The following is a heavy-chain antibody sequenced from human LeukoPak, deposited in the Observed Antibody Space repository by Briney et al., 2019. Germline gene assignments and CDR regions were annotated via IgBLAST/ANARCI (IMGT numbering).Heavy chain of an antibody. J-gene: IGHJ4*02. V-gene: IGHV4-4*09. CDR3: ARHRGVSYYFDF. CDR2: NYTTGNT. CDR1: GGSISSYY. Sequence: SETLSLTCTVSGGSISSYYWSWIRQPPGKGLEWIGYNYTTGNTNYNPSLKSRVTISVDTSKNQFSLQLTSVTATDTAVYFCARHRGVSYYFDFWGQGTLVTVSS. D-gene: IGHD3-10*01.